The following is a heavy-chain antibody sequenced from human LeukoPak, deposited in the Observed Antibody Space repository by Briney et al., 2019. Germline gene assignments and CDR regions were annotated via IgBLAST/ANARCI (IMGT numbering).Heavy chain of an antibody. CDR2: MNPNSGNT. CDR1: GYTFTSYD. J-gene: IGHJ4*02. CDR3: ARSSFRGVTLFDY. D-gene: IGHD3-10*01. Sequence: ASVKVSCKASGYTFTSYDINWVRQATGQGLEWMGRMNPNSGNTGYAQKFQGRVTMTRNTSISTAYMELSSLRSEDTAVYYCARSSFRGVTLFDYWGQGTLVTVSS. V-gene: IGHV1-8*01.